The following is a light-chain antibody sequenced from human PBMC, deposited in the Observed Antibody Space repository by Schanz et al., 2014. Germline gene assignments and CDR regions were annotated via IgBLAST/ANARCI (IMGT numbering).Light chain of an antibody. Sequence: QSVLTQPPSASGTPGQRVTISCSGSSSNIGTNTVIWYQQLPGTAPKLLIHSTNQRPSGVPDRFSGSKSGTSASLAIIGLQSEDEADYYCQSYDSSLSALFGGGTKLTVL. CDR1: SSNIGTNT. V-gene: IGLV1-44*01. CDR3: QSYDSSLSAL. J-gene: IGLJ2*01. CDR2: STN.